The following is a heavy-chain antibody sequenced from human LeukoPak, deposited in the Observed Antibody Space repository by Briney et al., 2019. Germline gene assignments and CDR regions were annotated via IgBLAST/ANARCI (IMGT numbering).Heavy chain of an antibody. CDR2: IYGGGLFGIGSGRT. CDR1: GGSLSDYF. D-gene: IGHD2-21*01. V-gene: IGHV4-4*07. Sequence: SETLSLTCTVSGGSLSDYFWTWVRQPTGKGLEWIGRIYGGGLFGIGSGRTDYNPSLKSRVTISVDTSKNQFSLSLSSVTAADTAVYYCARITFVVEGYGMDVWGQGTTVTVSS. J-gene: IGHJ6*02. CDR3: ARITFVVEGYGMDV.